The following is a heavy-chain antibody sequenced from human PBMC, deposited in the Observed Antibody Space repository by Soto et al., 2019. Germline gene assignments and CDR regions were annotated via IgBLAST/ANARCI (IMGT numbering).Heavy chain of an antibody. J-gene: IGHJ6*02. CDR1: GYTFTSYG. Sequence: ASVKVSCKASGYTFTSYGISWVRQAPGQGLEWMGWISAYNGNTNYAQKLQGRVTMTTDTSTSTAYMELRSLRSDDTAVYYCARGGRSIAAAGTAYYYYGMDVRGQGTTVTVSS. D-gene: IGHD6-13*01. CDR2: ISAYNGNT. CDR3: ARGGRSIAAAGTAYYYYGMDV. V-gene: IGHV1-18*01.